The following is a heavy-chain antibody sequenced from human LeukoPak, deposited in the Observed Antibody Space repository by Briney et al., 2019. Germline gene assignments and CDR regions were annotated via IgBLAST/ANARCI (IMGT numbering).Heavy chain of an antibody. J-gene: IGHJ6*02. Sequence: SETLSLTCTVSGGSVSGGSSTWTWIWIRQSPGKGLEWIGYIYHPGSTYYNPSLKGRVTMSLDKSKNQFSLNVTSVTAADTAVYYYASRSPNNMDVWGQGTTVTVSS. CDR1: GGSVSGGSST. CDR2: IYHPGST. CDR3: ASRSPNNMDV. V-gene: IGHV4-30-2*06.